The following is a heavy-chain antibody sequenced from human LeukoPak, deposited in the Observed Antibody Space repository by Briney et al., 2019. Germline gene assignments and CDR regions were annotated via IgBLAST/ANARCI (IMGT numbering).Heavy chain of an antibody. CDR1: GGTFSSYA. J-gene: IGHJ6*03. CDR3: TRDLRGIVVAGINYYYHYMDV. D-gene: IGHD6-19*01. Sequence: VASVKVSCKASGGTFSSYAISWVRQAPGQGLEWMGGIIPIFGTANHAQKFQGRVTITADESTSTAYMELSSLRSEDTAVYYCTRDLRGIVVAGINYYYHYMDVWGKGTTVTVSS. CDR2: IIPIFGTA. V-gene: IGHV1-69*01.